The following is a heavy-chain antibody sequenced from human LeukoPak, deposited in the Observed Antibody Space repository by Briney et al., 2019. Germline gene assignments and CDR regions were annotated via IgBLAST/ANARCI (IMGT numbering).Heavy chain of an antibody. CDR1: GFTFSSYA. CDR3: ANGIPMTTVTTKGYYFDY. V-gene: IGHV3-23*01. Sequence: GGSLRLSCAASGFTFSSYAMSWVRQAPGKGLEWVSAISGSGGSTYYADSVKGRFTISRDNPKNTLYLQMNSLRAEDTAVYYCANGIPMTTVTTKGYYFDYWGQGTLVTVSS. CDR2: ISGSGGST. J-gene: IGHJ4*02. D-gene: IGHD4-17*01.